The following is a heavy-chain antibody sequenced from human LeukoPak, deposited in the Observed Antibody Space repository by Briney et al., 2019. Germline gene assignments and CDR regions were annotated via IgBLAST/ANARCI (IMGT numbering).Heavy chain of an antibody. CDR1: GGSISSSSYY. D-gene: IGHD2-21*02. J-gene: IGHJ3*02. CDR2: IYYSGST. V-gene: IGHV4-39*01. Sequence: SETLSLTCTVSGGSISSSSYYWSWIRQPPGKGLEWIGSIYYSGSTYYNPSLKSRVTISVDTSKNQFSLKLSSVTAADTAVYYCARHSSLEAYCGGDCYSDDNDAFDIWGQGTMVAVSS. CDR3: ARHSSLEAYCGGDCYSDDNDAFDI.